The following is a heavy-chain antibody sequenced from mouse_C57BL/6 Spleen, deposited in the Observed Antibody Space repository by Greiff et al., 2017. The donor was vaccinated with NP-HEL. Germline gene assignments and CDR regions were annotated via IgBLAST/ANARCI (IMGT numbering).Heavy chain of an antibody. CDR1: GFSLTSYG. V-gene: IGHV2-2*01. CDR2: IWSGGST. J-gene: IGHJ4*01. Sequence: VQLVESGPGLVQPSQSLSITCTVSGFSLTSYGVHWVRQSPGKGLEWLGVIWSGGSTDYNAAFISRLSISKDNSKSQVFFKMNSLQADDTAIYYCARKGYDYDVGYYAMDYWGQGTSVTVSS. CDR3: ARKGYDYDVGYYAMDY. D-gene: IGHD2-4*01.